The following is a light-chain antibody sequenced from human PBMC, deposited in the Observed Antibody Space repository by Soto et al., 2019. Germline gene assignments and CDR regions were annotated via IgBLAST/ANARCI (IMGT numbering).Light chain of an antibody. CDR3: QKYSSVPV. CDR2: AAS. V-gene: IGKV1-27*01. CDR1: QGINNY. J-gene: IGKJ3*01. Sequence: DIPMTQSPSSLSASVGDRVTITWRASQGINNYVAWYQQKPGKPPKLLIYAASTLQSGVPSRFSGSGSGTYFTLTINSLQPEDVATYSCQKYSSVPVFGPGTKVDIK.